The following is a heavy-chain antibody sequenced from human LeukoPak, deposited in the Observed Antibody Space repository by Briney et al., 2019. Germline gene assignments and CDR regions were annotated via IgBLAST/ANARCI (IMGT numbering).Heavy chain of an antibody. D-gene: IGHD3-10*01. CDR1: GFTFSSYE. CDR3: ARDGGYYYGSGSSYYYYMDV. Sequence: GGSLRLSCAASGFTFSSYEMNWVRQAPGKGLEWVSYISSSSSTIYYADSVKGRFTISRDNAKNSLYLQMNSLRAEDTAVYYCARDGGYYYGSGSSYYYYMDVWGKGTTVTVSS. V-gene: IGHV3-48*03. CDR2: ISSSSSTI. J-gene: IGHJ6*03.